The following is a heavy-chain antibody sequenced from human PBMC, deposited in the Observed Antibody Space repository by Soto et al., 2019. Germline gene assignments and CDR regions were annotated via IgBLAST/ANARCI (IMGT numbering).Heavy chain of an antibody. V-gene: IGHV3-48*01. CDR1: GLTFTSYS. CDR3: ATGAWDCSGRNCLVSPSDF. D-gene: IGHD2-15*01. Sequence: GGSLRLSCAASGLTFTSYSMNWVRQAPGKGLDWIAYISSSGSTSHYADSVKGRFTISRDDAKDSLLLQMNGLRVEDTATYYCATGAWDCSGRNCLVSPSDFWGQGTVVTVSS. J-gene: IGHJ4*02. CDR2: ISSSGSTS.